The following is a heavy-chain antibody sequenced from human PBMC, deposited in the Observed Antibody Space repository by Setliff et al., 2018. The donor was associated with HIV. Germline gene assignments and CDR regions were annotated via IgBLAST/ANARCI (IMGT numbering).Heavy chain of an antibody. CDR1: GGTFRSQA. CDR2: LISMFKIP. CDR3: ARGGWSGGGPLHYSYYYLDV. Sequence: ASVKVSCNTSGGTFRSQAISWVRQAPGQGLEWMGGLISMFKIPQIAQKFQGRVTITADESTSTAYMGLSSLTSEDTAVYYCARGGWSGGGPLHYSYYYLDVWGQGTAVTVS. V-gene: IGHV1-69*13. J-gene: IGHJ6*02. D-gene: IGHD2-15*01.